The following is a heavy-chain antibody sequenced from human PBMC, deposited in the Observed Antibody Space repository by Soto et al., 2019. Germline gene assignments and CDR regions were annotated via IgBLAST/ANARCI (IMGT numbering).Heavy chain of an antibody. CDR3: AKLGSSSWSPDNYFDY. CDR1: GFTFNNYA. V-gene: IGHV3-23*01. D-gene: IGHD2-2*01. CDR2: ITDSGDDT. Sequence: EVQLLESGGGLVQPGGSLRLSCAASGFTFNNYAMGWVRQAPGKGLEWVSAITDSGDDTYYIDSVKGRFTISRENSKSTLYLQMNSLRAEDTAIYYCAKLGSSSWSPDNYFDYWGQGTLVTVSS. J-gene: IGHJ4*02.